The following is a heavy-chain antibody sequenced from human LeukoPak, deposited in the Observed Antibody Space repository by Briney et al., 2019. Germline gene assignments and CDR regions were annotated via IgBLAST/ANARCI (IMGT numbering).Heavy chain of an antibody. V-gene: IGHV3-30-3*01. D-gene: IGHD6-13*01. CDR2: ISYDGSNK. Sequence: GGSLRLSCAASGFTFSSYAMHWVRQAPGKGLEWVAVISYDGSNKYYADSVKGRFTISRDNSKNTLYLQMNSLRAEDTAVYYCAREEYSSSWYYYYYGMDVWGQGTTVTVSS. CDR1: GFTFSSYA. J-gene: IGHJ6*02. CDR3: AREEYSSSWYYYYYGMDV.